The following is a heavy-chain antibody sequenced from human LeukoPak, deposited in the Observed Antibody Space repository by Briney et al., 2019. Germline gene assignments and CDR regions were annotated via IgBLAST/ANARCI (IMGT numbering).Heavy chain of an antibody. Sequence: ASVKVSCKASGYTFTSYDINWGRQATGQGLEWMGWMNPNSGNTGYAQKFQGRVTMTRDKSTSTVYMELSSLRSEDTAVYYCARSRDYSNAGSFGYWGQGTLVTVSS. D-gene: IGHD4-11*01. V-gene: IGHV1-8*02. CDR2: MNPNSGNT. CDR3: ARSRDYSNAGSFGY. CDR1: GYTFTSYD. J-gene: IGHJ4*02.